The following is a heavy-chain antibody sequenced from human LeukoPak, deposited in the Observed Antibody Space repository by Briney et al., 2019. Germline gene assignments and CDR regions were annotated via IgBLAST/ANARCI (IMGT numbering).Heavy chain of an antibody. CDR2: INQDGSEI. CDR1: GFTFGDYA. CDR3: ARDPKWRGSSSWYFSPDLDY. D-gene: IGHD6-13*01. V-gene: IGHV3-7*01. J-gene: IGHJ4*02. Sequence: PGGSLRLSCTASGFTFGDYAMSWFRQAPGKGLEWVANINQDGSEIYYVDSVKGRFTISRDNAKNSVYLQMNSLRAEDTAVYYCARDPKWRGSSSWYFSPDLDYWGQGTLVTVSS.